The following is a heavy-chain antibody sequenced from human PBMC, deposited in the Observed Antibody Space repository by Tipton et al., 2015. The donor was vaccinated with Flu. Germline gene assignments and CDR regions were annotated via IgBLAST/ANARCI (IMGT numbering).Heavy chain of an antibody. V-gene: IGHV3-23*01. J-gene: IGHJ4*02. CDR3: AKGRGGSGGYFDY. CDR2: ISSGSSSK. Sequence: SLRLSCAASGFTFSKAWMSWVRQAPGKGLEWVSAISSGSSSKYYADSVKGRFTISRDNSKNTLYLQINSLRAEDTAVYYCAKGRGGSGGYFDYWGQGTLVTVSS. CDR1: GFTFSKAW. D-gene: IGHD3-10*01.